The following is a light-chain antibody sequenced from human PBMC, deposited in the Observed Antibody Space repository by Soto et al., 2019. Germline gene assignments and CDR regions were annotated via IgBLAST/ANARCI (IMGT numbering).Light chain of an antibody. Sequence: QSVLTQPPSVSGAPGRRVTISCTGSSSNIGANYDVHWYQQFPGTAPKLLIYGDNNRPSGVPDRFSGSKSGTSASLAITGLQAEDEADYYCQVWDSSSDHPWVFGGGTKLTVL. CDR3: QVWDSSSDHPWV. CDR2: GDN. CDR1: SSNIGANYD. J-gene: IGLJ3*02. V-gene: IGLV1-40*01.